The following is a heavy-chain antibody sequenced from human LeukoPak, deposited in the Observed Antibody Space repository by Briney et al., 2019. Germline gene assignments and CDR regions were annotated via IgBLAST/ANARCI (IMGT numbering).Heavy chain of an antibody. D-gene: IGHD6-13*01. CDR2: INPNSGGT. Sequence: ASVKVSCKASGYTFTGYYMHWVRQAPGQGLEWMGWINPNSGGTKYAQKFQGRVTVTRDTSISTAYMELSRLRSDDTAVYYCARAHSSSWYWFDPWGQGTLVTVSS. J-gene: IGHJ5*02. V-gene: IGHV1-2*02. CDR3: ARAHSSSWYWFDP. CDR1: GYTFTGYY.